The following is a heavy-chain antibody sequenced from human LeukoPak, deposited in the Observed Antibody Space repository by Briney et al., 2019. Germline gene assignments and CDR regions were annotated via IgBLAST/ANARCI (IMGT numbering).Heavy chain of an antibody. V-gene: IGHV3-7*03. CDR3: VKNNGWFHLAQ. J-gene: IGHJ4*02. Sequence: GGSLRLSCAASGFNFRDHWMDWVRQAPGKGLEWVGHIKTDGSETYYLDSLRGRFSISKDNTNNALYLQVNSLRVEDTAVYYCVKNNGWFHLAQWGQGTLVTVSS. D-gene: IGHD6-19*01. CDR2: IKTDGSET. CDR1: GFNFRDHW.